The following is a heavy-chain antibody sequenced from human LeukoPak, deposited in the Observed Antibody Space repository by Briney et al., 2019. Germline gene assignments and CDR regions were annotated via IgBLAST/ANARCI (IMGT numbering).Heavy chain of an antibody. CDR3: ARREWDSGAFDV. CDR2: TYYTSKWNN. Sequence: TSQTLSLTCALSGDRVSTQNGAWHWVRLAPSGGLEWLGRTYYTSKWNNDYSVSLRGRITVNPDTSRNQFSLQLDSVTPEDTAVYYCARREWDSGAFDVWGQGTVVIVSS. CDR1: GDRVSTQNGA. D-gene: IGHD1-26*01. J-gene: IGHJ3*01. V-gene: IGHV6-1*01.